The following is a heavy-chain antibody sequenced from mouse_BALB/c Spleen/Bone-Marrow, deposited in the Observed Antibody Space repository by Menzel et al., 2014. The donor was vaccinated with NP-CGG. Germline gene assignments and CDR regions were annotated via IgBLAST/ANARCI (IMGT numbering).Heavy chain of an antibody. CDR3: ASYRYGWYFDV. D-gene: IGHD2-14*01. CDR2: IDPANGNT. Sequence: IKDTYMHWVKQRPEQGLEWIGRIDPANGNTKYDPKFQGKATITADTSSNTAYLQLSSLTSEDTAVYYCASYRYGWYFDVWGAGTTVTVSS. J-gene: IGHJ1*01. CDR1: IKDTY. V-gene: IGHV14-3*02.